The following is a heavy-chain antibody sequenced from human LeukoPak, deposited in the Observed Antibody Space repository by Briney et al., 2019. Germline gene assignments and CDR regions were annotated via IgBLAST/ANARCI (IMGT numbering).Heavy chain of an antibody. CDR2: ISYDGSNK. Sequence: GRSLRLSFAASGFTFSSYAMHWVRQAPGKGPEWVAVISYDGSNKYYADSVKGRFTISRDNSKNTLYLQMNSLRAEDTAVYYCARGRGYSYGLVDYWGQGTLVTVSS. V-gene: IGHV3-30-3*01. CDR3: ARGRGYSYGLVDY. J-gene: IGHJ4*02. D-gene: IGHD5-18*01. CDR1: GFTFSSYA.